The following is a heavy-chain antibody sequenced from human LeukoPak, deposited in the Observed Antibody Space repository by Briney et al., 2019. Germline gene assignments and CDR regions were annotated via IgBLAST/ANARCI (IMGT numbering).Heavy chain of an antibody. Sequence: SLTLSCPASGFTFSDYYMSWIRPAPGKGLEWVSSISSSGSTIYYADSVKGRFTISRDNAKNSLYLQMNSLRAEDTAVYYCARAAYGYGYKYSPYYYYGMDVWGQGTTVTVSS. V-gene: IGHV3-11*01. CDR2: ISSSGSTI. CDR1: GFTFSDYY. D-gene: IGHD5-24*01. CDR3: ARAAYGYGYKYSPYYYYGMDV. J-gene: IGHJ6*02.